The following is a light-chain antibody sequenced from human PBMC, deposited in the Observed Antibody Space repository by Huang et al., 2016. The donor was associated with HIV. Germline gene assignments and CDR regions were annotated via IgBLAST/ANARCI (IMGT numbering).Light chain of an antibody. CDR1: QGITDD. CDR2: GAS. Sequence: AIQMTQSPSSLSASVGDRVTITCRASQGITDDVAWYQQKPGKAPKLLISGASTLLSGVPSRFSGSGSGTDFTLTISSLQPEDYATYYCLQDHNYPRTFGQGTKVEI. V-gene: IGKV1-6*01. J-gene: IGKJ1*01. CDR3: LQDHNYPRT.